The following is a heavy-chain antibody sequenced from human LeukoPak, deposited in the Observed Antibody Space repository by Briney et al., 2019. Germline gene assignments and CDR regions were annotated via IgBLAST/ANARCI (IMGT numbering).Heavy chain of an antibody. V-gene: IGHV4-38-2*02. CDR1: GYSISSGYY. CDR2: IYHSGST. CDR3: ARTYYYGSGSYYNPLDY. D-gene: IGHD3-10*01. J-gene: IGHJ4*02. Sequence: SETLSLTCTVSGYSISSGYYWGWIRQPPGKGLEWIGSIYHSGSTYYNPSLKSRVTISVDTSKNQFSLKLSSVTAADTAVYYCARTYYYGSGSYYNPLDYWGQGTLVTVSS.